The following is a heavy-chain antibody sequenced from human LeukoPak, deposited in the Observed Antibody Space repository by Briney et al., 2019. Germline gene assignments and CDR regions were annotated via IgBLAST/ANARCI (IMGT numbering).Heavy chain of an antibody. V-gene: IGHV3-33*06. J-gene: IGHJ4*02. D-gene: IGHD1-26*01. CDR3: AKGDARWELGYTDY. Sequence: TGGSLRLSCAASGFTLSSYGRHWVRQAPGKGLEWVAVIWYDGSNKYYADSVKGRFTISRDNSKNTLYLQMNSLRAEDTAVYYCAKGDARWELGYTDYWGQGTLVTVSS. CDR2: IWYDGSNK. CDR1: GFTLSSYG.